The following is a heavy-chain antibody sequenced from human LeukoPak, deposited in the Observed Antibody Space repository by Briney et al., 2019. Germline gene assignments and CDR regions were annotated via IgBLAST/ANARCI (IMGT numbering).Heavy chain of an antibody. CDR2: ISGSGGST. D-gene: IGHD4-17*01. CDR1: GFIFINYA. CDR3: AKDGVLTTVTPWWYYYMDV. Sequence: PGGSLRLSCTASGFIFINYAMTWVRQAPGKGLEWVSAISGSGGSTYYADSVKGRFTISRDNSKNTLYLQMNSLRAEDTAVYYCAKDGVLTTVTPWWYYYMDVWGKGTTVTVSS. J-gene: IGHJ6*03. V-gene: IGHV3-23*01.